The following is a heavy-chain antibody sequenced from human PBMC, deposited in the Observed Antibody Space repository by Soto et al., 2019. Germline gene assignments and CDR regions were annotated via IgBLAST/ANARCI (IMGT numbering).Heavy chain of an antibody. CDR1: GFTFSGSA. CDR2: IRSKANSYAT. CDR3: TRQWCGGDCYLGRGDYYYGMDV. Sequence: LRLSCAASGFTFSGSAMHWVRQASGKGLEWVGRIRSKANSYATAYAASVKGRFTISRDDSKNTAYLQMNSLRTEDTAVYYCTRQWCGGDCYLGRGDYYYGMDVWGQGTTVTVSS. D-gene: IGHD2-21*02. V-gene: IGHV3-73*01. J-gene: IGHJ6*02.